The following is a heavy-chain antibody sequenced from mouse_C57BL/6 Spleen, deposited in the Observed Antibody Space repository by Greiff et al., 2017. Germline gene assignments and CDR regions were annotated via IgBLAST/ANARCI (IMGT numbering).Heavy chain of an antibody. J-gene: IGHJ4*01. CDR2: IHYDGSST. Sequence: EVQLVESEGGLVQPGSSMKLSCTASGFTFSDYYLAWVRQVPEKGLEWVANIHYDGSSTYYLDSLKSRFIISRDNAKNILYLQMSSLTSEDTATYYWARGGTGTYAMDYWGQGTSVTVSS. D-gene: IGHD4-1*01. CDR3: ARGGTGTYAMDY. CDR1: GFTFSDYY. V-gene: IGHV5-16*01.